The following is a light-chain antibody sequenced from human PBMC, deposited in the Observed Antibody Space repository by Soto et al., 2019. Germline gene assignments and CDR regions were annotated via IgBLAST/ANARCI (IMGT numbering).Light chain of an antibody. J-gene: IGLJ2*01. CDR1: SSDVGGYNY. CDR2: EVS. Sequence: QSALTQPASVSGSPGQSITISCTGTSSDVGGYNYVSWDQQHPGKAPKLMIYEVSNRPSGVSNRFSGSKSGNTASLTISGLQAEDEADYYCSLYASSRREFGGGTKVTVL. CDR3: SLYASSRRE. V-gene: IGLV2-14*01.